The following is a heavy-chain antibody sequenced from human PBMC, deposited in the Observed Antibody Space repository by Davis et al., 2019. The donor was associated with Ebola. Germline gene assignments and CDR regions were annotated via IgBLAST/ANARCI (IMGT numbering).Heavy chain of an antibody. CDR3: ARQKFTMVRGVIKTINWFDP. J-gene: IGHJ5*02. V-gene: IGHV5-51*01. CDR2: IYPGDSDT. Sequence: GESLKISCKGSRYSFTSYWISWVRQMPGKGLEWMGIIYPGDSDTRYSPSFQGQVTISADKSISTAYLQWSSLKASDTAMYYCARQKFTMVRGVIKTINWFDPWGQGTLVTVSS. CDR1: RYSFTSYW. D-gene: IGHD3-10*01.